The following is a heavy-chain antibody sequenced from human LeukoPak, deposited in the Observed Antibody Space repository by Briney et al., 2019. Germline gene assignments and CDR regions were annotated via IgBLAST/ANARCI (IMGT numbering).Heavy chain of an antibody. CDR1: VGSITRHF. Sequence: PSETLSLTCTVSVGSITRHFWSWIRQPAGMGLEWIGRIYTGENPSYNPSLKSRVTISLDKSKNQLSLNLSSVTAADTAIYYCARDPRGPTVAGDYWGQGTQVTVSS. V-gene: IGHV4-4*07. CDR3: ARDPRGPTVAGDY. D-gene: IGHD6-19*01. CDR2: IYTGENP. J-gene: IGHJ4*02.